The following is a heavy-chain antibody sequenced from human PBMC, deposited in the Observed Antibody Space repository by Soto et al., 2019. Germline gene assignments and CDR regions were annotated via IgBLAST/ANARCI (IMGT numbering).Heavy chain of an antibody. CDR2: INHAGTT. CDR3: ATGGLFSS. Sequence: QVQLQQWGAGLLKPSETLSLTCDISGAYFSANYWSWIRQTPGKGLEWLGEINHAGTTDYNPCVEDRIIISAAASKNQFSLKLTSVTAMDTAVYYCATGGLFSSWGQGTLVTVSS. D-gene: IGHD3-3*01. J-gene: IGHJ5*02. CDR1: GAYFSANY. V-gene: IGHV4-34*01.